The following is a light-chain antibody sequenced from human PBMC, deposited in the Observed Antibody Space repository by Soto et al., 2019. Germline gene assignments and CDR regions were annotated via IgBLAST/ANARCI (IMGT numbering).Light chain of an antibody. CDR2: DVS. Sequence: HSALAQPPSASGSPGQSVTIACTGTSKDVGYYNYVSWYQQPPGKAPKLLIYDVSKRPSGVPDRFSGSKSGNTASLTVSGLQAEDEGDYYCSSYAGSDYPYVFGTGTKVTV. V-gene: IGLV2-8*01. J-gene: IGLJ1*01. CDR1: SKDVGYYNY. CDR3: SSYAGSDYPYV.